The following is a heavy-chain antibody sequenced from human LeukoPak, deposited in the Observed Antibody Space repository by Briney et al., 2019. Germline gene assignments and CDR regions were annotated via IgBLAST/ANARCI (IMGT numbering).Heavy chain of an antibody. V-gene: IGHV3-9*03. J-gene: IGHJ6*03. CDR1: GFTFDDYA. CDR3: AKDFNRFGEPIAAYMDV. Sequence: GGSLRLSCAASGFTFDDYAMHWVRQAPGKGLEWVSGISWNSGSIGYADSVKGRFTISRDNAKNSLYLQMNSLRAEDMALYYCAKDFNRFGEPIAAYMDVWGKGTTVTVSS. D-gene: IGHD3-10*02. CDR2: ISWNSGSI.